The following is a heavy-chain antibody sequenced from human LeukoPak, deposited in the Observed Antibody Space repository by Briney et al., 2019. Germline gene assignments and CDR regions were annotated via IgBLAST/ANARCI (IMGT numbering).Heavy chain of an antibody. J-gene: IGHJ3*02. D-gene: IGHD3-3*01. CDR2: IYYSGST. Sequence: PSETLSLTCTVSGGSVSSRSYYWGWIRQPPGKGLEWIGSIYYSGSTYYNPSLKSRVTISVDTSKNQFSLKLSSVTAADTAVYYCARDLRFLEWLFSGAFDIWGQGTMVTVSS. CDR1: GGSVSSRSYY. V-gene: IGHV4-39*07. CDR3: ARDLRFLEWLFSGAFDI.